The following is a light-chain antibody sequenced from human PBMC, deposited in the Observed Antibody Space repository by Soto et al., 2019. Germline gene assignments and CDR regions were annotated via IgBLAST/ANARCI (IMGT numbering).Light chain of an antibody. V-gene: IGKV1-5*01. J-gene: IGKJ1*01. Sequence: DFPLAHSLPTLSASLCDRAGIXGRASQNIRSRVAWFQQKPGKAPKLLIYDASSLESGVPSRFSGSGSGTEFTLTNSSLQPDDFATYYCQQYNSYSTFGQGTKVDI. CDR2: DAS. CDR1: QNIRSR. CDR3: QQYNSYST.